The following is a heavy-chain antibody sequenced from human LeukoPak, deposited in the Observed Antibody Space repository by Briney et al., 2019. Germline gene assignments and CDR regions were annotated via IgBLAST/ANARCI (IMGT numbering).Heavy chain of an antibody. Sequence: ASVKVSCKASGYTFTSYGISWVRQAPGQGLEWMGWMSAYNGNTNYAQKLQGRVTMTTDTSTSTAYMELRSLRSDDTAVHYCAVLLGYCSGGSCAPFDYWGQGTLVTVSS. CDR3: AVLLGYCSGGSCAPFDY. D-gene: IGHD2-15*01. V-gene: IGHV1-18*01. J-gene: IGHJ4*02. CDR2: MSAYNGNT. CDR1: GYTFTSYG.